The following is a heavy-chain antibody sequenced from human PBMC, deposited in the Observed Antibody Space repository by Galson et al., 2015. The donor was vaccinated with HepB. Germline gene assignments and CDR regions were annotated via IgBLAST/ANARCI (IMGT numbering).Heavy chain of an antibody. J-gene: IGHJ4*02. CDR2: ITQDGSEK. V-gene: IGHV3-7*03. Sequence: SLRLSCAASGFTFSSYWMSWVRQAPGKELEWVANITQDGSEKYYVDSVKVRFTISRDNAKNSLYLQMNSLRAEDTAVYYRAREGPFDYWGQGTLVTVSS. CDR3: AREGPFDY. CDR1: GFTFSSYW.